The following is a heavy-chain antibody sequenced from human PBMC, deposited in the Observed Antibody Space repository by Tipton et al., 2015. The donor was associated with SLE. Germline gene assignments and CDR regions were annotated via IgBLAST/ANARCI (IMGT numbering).Heavy chain of an antibody. CDR3: AGAYSSDARSPRRFDY. Sequence: SLRLSCAASGFTFSSYAMSWVRQAPGKGLEWVSAISGSGGSTYYADSVKGRFTISRDNSKNTLYLQMNSLRAEDTAVYYCAGAYSSDARSPRRFDYWGQGTLVTVSS. CDR1: GFTFSSYA. D-gene: IGHD6-19*01. V-gene: IGHV3-23*01. J-gene: IGHJ4*02. CDR2: ISGSGGST.